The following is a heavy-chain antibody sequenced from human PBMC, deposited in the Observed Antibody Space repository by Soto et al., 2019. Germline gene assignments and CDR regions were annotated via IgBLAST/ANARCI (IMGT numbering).Heavy chain of an antibody. D-gene: IGHD5-12*01. CDR1: GGSFSGYY. CDR2: INHSGST. Sequence: SETLSLTCAVYGGSFSGYYWSWIRQPPGKGLEWIGEINHSGSTNYNLSLKSRVTISVDTSKNQFSLKLSSVTAADTAVYYCARGRLVATTPIFDYWGQGTLVTVSS. V-gene: IGHV4-34*01. CDR3: ARGRLVATTPIFDY. J-gene: IGHJ4*02.